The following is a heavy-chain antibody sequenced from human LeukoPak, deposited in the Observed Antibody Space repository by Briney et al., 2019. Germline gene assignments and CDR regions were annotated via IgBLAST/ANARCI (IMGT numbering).Heavy chain of an antibody. CDR2: IYTSGST. CDR3: ARDRGGGYLDY. D-gene: IGHD2-15*01. J-gene: IGHJ4*02. Sequence: SETLSLTCTVSGGSISSGSFYWSWIRQPAGKGLEWIGRIYTSGSTNYNPSLKSRVTMSVDTSKNQFSLKLSSVTAADTAVYYCARDRGGGYLDYWGQGTLVTVSS. V-gene: IGHV4-61*02. CDR1: GGSISSGSFY.